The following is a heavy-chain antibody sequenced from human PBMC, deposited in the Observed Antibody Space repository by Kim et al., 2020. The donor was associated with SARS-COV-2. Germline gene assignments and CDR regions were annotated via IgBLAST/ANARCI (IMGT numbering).Heavy chain of an antibody. V-gene: IGHV1-69*13. J-gene: IGHJ6*02. CDR2: IIPIFGTA. D-gene: IGHD3-9*01. CDR1: GGTFSSYA. Sequence: SVKVSCKASGGTFSSYAISWVRQAPGQGLEWMGGIIPIFGTANYAQKFQGRVTITADESTSTAYMELSSLRSEDTAVYYCARDRGVLRYFDWLSHYYYYGMDVWGQGTTVTVSS. CDR3: ARDRGVLRYFDWLSHYYYYGMDV.